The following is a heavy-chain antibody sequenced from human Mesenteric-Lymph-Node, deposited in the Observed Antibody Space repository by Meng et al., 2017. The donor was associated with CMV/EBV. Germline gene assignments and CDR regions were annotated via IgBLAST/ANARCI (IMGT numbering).Heavy chain of an antibody. CDR2: ISTSGGST. CDR3: ARRPFGDYLYYFDY. V-gene: IGHV3-23*01. J-gene: IGHJ4*02. CDR1: GFTFRTHA. D-gene: IGHD4-17*01. Sequence: ASGFTFRTHALNWVRQAPGKGLEWVAGISTSGGSTYYADSVKGRFTISRDNSKNTLYLQMNSLRAEDTAVYYCARRPFGDYLYYFDYWGQGSLVTVSS.